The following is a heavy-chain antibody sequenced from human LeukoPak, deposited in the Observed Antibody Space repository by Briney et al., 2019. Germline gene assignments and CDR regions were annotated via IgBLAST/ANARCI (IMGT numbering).Heavy chain of an antibody. Sequence: SVKVSCKASVGTFSSYAISWVRQAPGQGLEWMGGIIPIFGTANYAQKFQGRVTITTDESTSTAYMELSSLRSEDTAVYYCARENSHTGYYYYMDVWGKGTTVTVSS. J-gene: IGHJ6*03. CDR3: ARENSHTGYYYYMDV. CDR1: VGTFSSYA. V-gene: IGHV1-69*05. D-gene: IGHD4-17*01. CDR2: IIPIFGTA.